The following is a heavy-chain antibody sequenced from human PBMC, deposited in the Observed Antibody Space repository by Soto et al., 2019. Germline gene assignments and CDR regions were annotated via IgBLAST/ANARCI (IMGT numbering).Heavy chain of an antibody. V-gene: IGHV4-59*01. Sequence: SETLSLTCSVSGSSIRSYYWSWIRQPPGKGLEGIGNICDIGDTKENNPHKHPVIIAVASSKSQFSLSLNSLTAADTAVYYCTRGGGYYGDYPNFDYWGQGALVTVSS. CDR2: ICDIGDT. CDR1: GSSIRSYY. CDR3: TRGGGYYGDYPNFDY. D-gene: IGHD4-17*01. J-gene: IGHJ4*02.